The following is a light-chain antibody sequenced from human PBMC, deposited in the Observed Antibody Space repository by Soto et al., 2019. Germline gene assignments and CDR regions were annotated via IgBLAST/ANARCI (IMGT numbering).Light chain of an antibody. CDR1: QSVNSN. J-gene: IGKJ4*01. V-gene: IGKV3D-15*01. CDR2: GTY. CDR3: QQYNKWPRT. Sequence: EIVMTQSPATLSVSPGERATLSCRASQSVNSNLAWYQQRPGQAPRLLIYGTYTRATGIPTRFSGSGTGTEFTLTISSLESEDFAVYYCQQYNKWPRTFGGGTKVDIK.